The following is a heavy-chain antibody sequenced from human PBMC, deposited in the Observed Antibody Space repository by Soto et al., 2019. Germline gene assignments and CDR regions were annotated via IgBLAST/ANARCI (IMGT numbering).Heavy chain of an antibody. CDR2: ISYDGSNK. D-gene: IGHD1-26*01. CDR3: ARSLPREDAFDI. Sequence: PGGSLRLSCAASGFTFSSYAMHWVRQAPGKGLEWVAVISYDGSNKYYADSVKGRFTISRDNSKNTLYLQMNSLRAEDTAVYYCARSLPREDAFDIWGQGTMVTVS. J-gene: IGHJ3*02. CDR1: GFTFSSYA. V-gene: IGHV3-30-3*01.